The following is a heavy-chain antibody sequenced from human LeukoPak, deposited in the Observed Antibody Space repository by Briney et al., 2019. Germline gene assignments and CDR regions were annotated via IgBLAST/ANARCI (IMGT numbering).Heavy chain of an antibody. CDR3: ARVVFGFDY. CDR2: INHSGST. D-gene: IGHD2-2*01. V-gene: IGHV4-34*01. CDR1: GGSISSYY. J-gene: IGHJ4*02. Sequence: SETLSLTCTVSGGSISSYYCSWIRQPPGKGLEWIGEINHSGSTNYNPSLKSRVTISVDTSKNQFSLKLSSVTAADTAVYYCARVVFGFDYWGQGTLVTVSS.